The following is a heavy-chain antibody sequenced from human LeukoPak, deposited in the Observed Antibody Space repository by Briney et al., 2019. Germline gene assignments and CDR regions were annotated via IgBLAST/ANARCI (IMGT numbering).Heavy chain of an antibody. CDR1: GFTFSNYW. CDR3: ARSNQADDY. V-gene: IGHV3-74*01. J-gene: IGHJ4*02. Sequence: GGSLRLSCTASGFTFSNYWMHWVRQVPGKGLVWVSRINTGGRSTTYADSVKGRFTISRDNAKNTLYLQMNSLRVEDTAVYYCARSNQADDYWGQGTLVTVSS. D-gene: IGHD4-11*01. CDR2: INTGGRST.